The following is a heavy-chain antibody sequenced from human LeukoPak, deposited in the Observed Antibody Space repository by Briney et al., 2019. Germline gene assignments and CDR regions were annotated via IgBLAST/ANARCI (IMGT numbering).Heavy chain of an antibody. CDR3: ARDMTRAVPIPGTYYYAYAMDV. V-gene: IGHV4-59*01. CDR2: VYYRGST. D-gene: IGHD6-13*01. Sequence: PSGTLSLTCTVSGGSISSYFWNWIRQSPGKGLEWVGYVYYRGSTNYNPSLKSRVTISVDTSKNQFSLGLSSVTAADTAVYYCARDMTRAVPIPGTYYYAYAMDVWGQGTTVTVSS. J-gene: IGHJ6*02. CDR1: GGSISSYF.